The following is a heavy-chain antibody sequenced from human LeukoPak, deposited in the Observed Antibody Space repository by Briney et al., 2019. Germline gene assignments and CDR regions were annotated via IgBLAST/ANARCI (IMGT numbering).Heavy chain of an antibody. CDR2: LHADGVEQ. D-gene: IGHD5-18*01. Sequence: PGGSLRLSCAASGFTFSSYAMHWVRQAPGKVLEWVARLHADGVEQNYVDSVTGRFTMSRDNAKNSLDLQMNSLRVEDTAVYYCARGGYSFDYLGQGTLVAVSS. V-gene: IGHV3-7*01. J-gene: IGHJ4*02. CDR3: ARGGYSFDY. CDR1: GFTFSSYA.